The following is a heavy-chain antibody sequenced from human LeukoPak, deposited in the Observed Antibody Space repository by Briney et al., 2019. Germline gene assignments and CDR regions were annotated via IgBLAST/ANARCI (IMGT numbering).Heavy chain of an antibody. J-gene: IGHJ6*02. CDR3: ASIIVAAAGRGYYYYGMDV. CDR1: GYSFASFW. V-gene: IGHV5-51*01. Sequence: GESLKISCKGSGYSFASFWIGWVRQMPGKGLEWMGIIYPGDSDTRYSPSFQGQVTISADKSISTTYVQWSSLKASDTAMYYCASIIVAAAGRGYYYYGMDVWGQGTTVTVSS. D-gene: IGHD6-13*01. CDR2: IYPGDSDT.